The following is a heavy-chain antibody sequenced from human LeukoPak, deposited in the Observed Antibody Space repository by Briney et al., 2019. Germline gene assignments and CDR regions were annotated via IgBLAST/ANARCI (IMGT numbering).Heavy chain of an antibody. CDR2: IYCSGST. CDR1: GGSISSSSYY. V-gene: IGHV4-39*07. D-gene: IGHD6-19*01. Sequence: SETLSLTCTVSGGSISSSSYYWGWIRQPPGKGLEWIGSIYCSGSTYYNPSLKSRVTISVDTSKNQFSLKLSSVTAADTAVYYCARDSSGWRGYFDYWGQGTLVTVSS. J-gene: IGHJ4*02. CDR3: ARDSSGWRGYFDY.